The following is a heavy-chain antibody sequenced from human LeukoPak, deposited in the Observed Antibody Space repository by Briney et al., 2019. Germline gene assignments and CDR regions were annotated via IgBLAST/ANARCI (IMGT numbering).Heavy chain of an antibody. CDR1: GGSISSGDYY. CDR2: IYYSGST. CDR3: ARASTNDQYGDYGGKYFDY. V-gene: IGHV4-30-4*01. Sequence: PSETLSLTCAVSGGSISSGDYYWSWIRQPPGKGLEWIGYIYYSGSTYYNPSLKSRVTISVDTSKNQFSLKLSSVTAADTAVYYCARASTNDQYGDYGGKYFDYWGQGTLVTVSS. J-gene: IGHJ4*02. D-gene: IGHD4-17*01.